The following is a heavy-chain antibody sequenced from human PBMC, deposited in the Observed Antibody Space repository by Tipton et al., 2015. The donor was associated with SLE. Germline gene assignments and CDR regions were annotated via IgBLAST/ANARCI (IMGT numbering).Heavy chain of an antibody. CDR2: IYYSGST. D-gene: IGHD3-9*01. CDR1: GGSISSGGYY. CDR3: ARTKLRYFDWSYNWFDP. Sequence: TLSLTCTVSGGSISSGGYYWSWIRQHPGKGLEWIGYIYYSGSTYYNPSLKSRVTISVDTSKNQFFLRLRSVTAADTAVYYCARTKLRYFDWSYNWFDPWGQQTLVTDSS. V-gene: IGHV4-31*03. J-gene: IGHJ5*02.